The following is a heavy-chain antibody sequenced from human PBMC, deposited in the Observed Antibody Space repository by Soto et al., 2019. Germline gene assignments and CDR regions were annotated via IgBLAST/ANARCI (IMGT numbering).Heavy chain of an antibody. V-gene: IGHV3-30-3*01. CDR1: GFTFSSYA. J-gene: IGHJ4*02. CDR2: ISYDGSNK. D-gene: IGHD2-15*01. CDR3: AIPGPYCSGGSCFSH. Sequence: GGSLRLSCAASGFTFSSYAMHWVRQAPGKGLEWVAVISYDGSNKYYADSVKGRFTISRDNSKNTLYLQMNSLRAEDTAVYYCAIPGPYCSGGSCFSHWGQGTLVTVSS.